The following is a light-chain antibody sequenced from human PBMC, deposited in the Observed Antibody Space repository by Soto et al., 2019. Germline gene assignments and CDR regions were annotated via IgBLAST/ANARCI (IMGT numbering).Light chain of an antibody. CDR1: QSVSSSY. J-gene: IGKJ1*01. CDR3: QQYGSSPWT. Sequence: EIVLTQSPGTLSLSPGERATLSCRASQSVSSSYLAWYQHKPGQAPRLLIYGASTRATGIPDTFSGSGSGTAFTLTLSRLEPEDFAVYYCQQYGSSPWTFGQGTKVEVK. V-gene: IGKV3-20*01. CDR2: GAS.